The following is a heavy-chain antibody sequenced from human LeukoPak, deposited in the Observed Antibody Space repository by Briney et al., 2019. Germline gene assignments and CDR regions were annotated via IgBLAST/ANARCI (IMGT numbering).Heavy chain of an antibody. CDR1: GYSFTSYW. J-gene: IGHJ4*02. Sequence: GESLKISCKGSGYSFTSYWIGWVRQMPGKGLEWMGIIYPGDSDTRYSPSFQGQVTISADKSISTAYLQWSSLKASDTAMYYCASSITMVRGVIANFDYWGQGTLVTVS. CDR2: IYPGDSDT. CDR3: ASSITMVRGVIANFDY. V-gene: IGHV5-51*01. D-gene: IGHD3-10*01.